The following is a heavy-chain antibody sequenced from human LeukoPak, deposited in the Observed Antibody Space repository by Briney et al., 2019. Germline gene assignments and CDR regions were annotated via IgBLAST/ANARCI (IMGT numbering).Heavy chain of an antibody. CDR3: ARVYYSNSYDYWYFDL. D-gene: IGHD6-13*01. V-gene: IGHV4-59*01. CDR1: GGSISSYY. CDR2: IYYSGST. J-gene: IGHJ2*01. Sequence: PSETLSLTCTVSGGSISSYYWSWIRQPPGKGLEWIGYIYYSGSTNYNPSLKSRVTISVDTSKNQFSLKLTSVTAADTAVYYCARVYYSNSYDYWYFDLWGRGTLVTVSS.